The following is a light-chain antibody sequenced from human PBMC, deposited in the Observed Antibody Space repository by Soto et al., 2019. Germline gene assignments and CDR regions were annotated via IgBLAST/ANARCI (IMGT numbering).Light chain of an antibody. J-gene: IGKJ4*01. V-gene: IGKV3-15*01. Sequence: EIVMTQSPATLSVSPGERATLSCRASQSISSNLAWYQQKPGQAPRLLFYGASNRATGIPARFTGSGSGTEFTLTISSLQSEDFAVYSCQQYDNWPPTFGGGTKVEIK. CDR1: QSISSN. CDR2: GAS. CDR3: QQYDNWPPT.